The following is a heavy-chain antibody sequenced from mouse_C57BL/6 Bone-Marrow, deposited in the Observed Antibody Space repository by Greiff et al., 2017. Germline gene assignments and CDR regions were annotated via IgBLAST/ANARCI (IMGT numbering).Heavy chain of an antibody. CDR3: TARDTIWLRQAGFAY. Sequence: DVQLQESGAELVRPGASVKLSCTASGFNIKDDYMHWVKQRPEQGLEWIGWIDPENGDTEYASKFQGKATITADTYSITAYLQLSSLTSEDTAVYYCTARDTIWLRQAGFAYWGQGTLGTGSA. CDR2: IDPENGDT. J-gene: IGHJ3*01. CDR1: GFNIKDDY. D-gene: IGHD2-2*01. V-gene: IGHV14-4*01.